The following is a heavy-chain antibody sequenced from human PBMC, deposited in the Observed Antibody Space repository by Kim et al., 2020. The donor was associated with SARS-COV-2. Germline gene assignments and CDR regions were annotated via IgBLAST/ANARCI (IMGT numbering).Heavy chain of an antibody. Sequence: GGSLRLSCTASGFTFSSYAMSWVRQAPGKGLEWVSVIGGSGDDTHYADSVKGRFTISRDNSKNTLYLQMNSLRAEDTAIYYCAKRHCSITTGCRQFDYWGQGTLVTVSS. CDR3: AKRHCSITTGCRQFDY. D-gene: IGHD2-2*01. CDR2: IGGSGDDT. CDR1: GFTFSSYA. V-gene: IGHV3-23*01. J-gene: IGHJ4*02.